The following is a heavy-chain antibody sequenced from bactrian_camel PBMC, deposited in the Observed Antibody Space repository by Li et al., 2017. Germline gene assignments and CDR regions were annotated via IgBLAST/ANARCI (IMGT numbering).Heavy chain of an antibody. D-gene: IGHD4*01. CDR1: GYSSRSNC. J-gene: IGHJ4*01. V-gene: IGHV3S40*01. CDR2: IYIRQGAT. Sequence: VQLVESGGGSVQTGGSLRLSCQVSGYSSRSNCMAWFRQVPGKGREGVAAIYIRQGATHYIDSVKGRFTISHDNAKNTVYLEMNSLKTEDTAMYYCARHFTDVYYHFTYFTDWGQGTQVTVS. CDR3: ARHFTDVYYHFTYFTD.